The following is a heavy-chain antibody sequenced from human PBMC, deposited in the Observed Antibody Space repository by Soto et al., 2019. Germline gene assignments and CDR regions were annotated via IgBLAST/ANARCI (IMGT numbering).Heavy chain of an antibody. J-gene: IGHJ3*02. D-gene: IGHD3-9*01. CDR3: ARDQYDILTGYPHDAFDI. Sequence: GGSLRLSCAASGFTLRSYWMSWVRQAPGKGLEWVANIKQDGSEKYYVDSVKGRFTISRDNAKNSLYLQMNSLRAEDTAVYYCARDQYDILTGYPHDAFDIWGQGTMVTVSS. V-gene: IGHV3-7*01. CDR2: IKQDGSEK. CDR1: GFTLRSYW.